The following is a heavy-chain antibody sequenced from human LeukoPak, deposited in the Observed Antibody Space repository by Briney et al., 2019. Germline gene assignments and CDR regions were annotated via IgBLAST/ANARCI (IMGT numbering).Heavy chain of an antibody. Sequence: SETLSLTCTVSGGSISSYYWSWIRQPPGKGLEWIGYIYYSGSTNYNPSLKSRVTISVDTSKNQFSLKLSSVTAADTAVYYCARQDGDYLIRGAFDIWGQGTMVTVSS. CDR3: ARQDGDYLIRGAFDI. J-gene: IGHJ3*02. CDR1: GGSISSYY. V-gene: IGHV4-59*08. CDR2: IYYSGST. D-gene: IGHD4-17*01.